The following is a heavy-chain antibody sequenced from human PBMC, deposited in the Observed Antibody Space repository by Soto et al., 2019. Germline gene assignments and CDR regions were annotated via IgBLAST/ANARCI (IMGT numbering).Heavy chain of an antibody. D-gene: IGHD5-18*01. V-gene: IGHV4-30-4*08. J-gene: IGHJ2*01. CDR3: AREVTSFGYFDL. Sequence: SETLSLTCTVSGGSISSGGYYWSWIRQHPGKGLEWIGYIYYSGSTYYNPSLKSRVTISVDTSKNQFSLKLSSVTAADTAVYYCAREVTSFGYFDLWGRGTLVTVSS. CDR1: GGSISSGGYY. CDR2: IYYSGST.